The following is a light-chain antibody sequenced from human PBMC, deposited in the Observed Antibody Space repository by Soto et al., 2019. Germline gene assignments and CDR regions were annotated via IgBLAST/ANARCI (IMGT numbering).Light chain of an antibody. J-gene: IGLJ3*02. CDR3: SSYTSSSTRV. Sequence: QSALTQPPSVSGSPGQSITISCTGTSSDVGGYNYVSWYQQHPGKAPKLMIYEVSNRTSGVSNRFSGSKSGNTASLTISGLQAEDEDDYYCSSYTSSSTRVFGGGTKLTVL. V-gene: IGLV2-14*01. CDR2: EVS. CDR1: SSDVGGYNY.